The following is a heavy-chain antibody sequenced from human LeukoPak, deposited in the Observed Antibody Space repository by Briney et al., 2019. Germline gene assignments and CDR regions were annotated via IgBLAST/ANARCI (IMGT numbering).Heavy chain of an antibody. Sequence: SETLSLTCAVYGGSFSGYYWSWIRQPPGKGPEWIGEINHSGSTNYNPSLKSRVTISVDTSKNQFSLKLSSVTAADTAVYYCARRGWALWDYFDYWGQGTLVTVSS. CDR2: INHSGST. CDR1: GGSFSGYY. J-gene: IGHJ4*02. V-gene: IGHV4-34*01. CDR3: ARRGWALWDYFDY. D-gene: IGHD3-16*01.